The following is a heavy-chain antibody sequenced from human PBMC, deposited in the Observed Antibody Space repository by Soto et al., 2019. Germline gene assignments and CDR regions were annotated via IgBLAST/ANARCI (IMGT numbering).Heavy chain of an antibody. CDR3: ARAGALGTIDMDV. CDR1: CGSFSGYY. Sequence: SETLSLTCAVYCGSFSGYYWSWIRQPPGKGLEWIGEINHSGSTNYNPSLKSRVTISVDTSKNQFSLKLSSVTAADTAVYYCARAGALGTIDMDVWGQGTTVAVSS. J-gene: IGHJ6*02. D-gene: IGHD2-8*02. CDR2: INHSGST. V-gene: IGHV4-34*01.